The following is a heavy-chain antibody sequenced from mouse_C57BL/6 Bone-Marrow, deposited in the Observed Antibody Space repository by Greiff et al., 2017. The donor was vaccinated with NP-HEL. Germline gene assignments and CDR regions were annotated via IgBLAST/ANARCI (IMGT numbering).Heavy chain of an antibody. D-gene: IGHD4-1*01. CDR3: ARWTGTLFDY. Sequence: QVQLQQSGAELVKPGASVKLSCKASGYTFTSYWMHWVKQRPGRGLECIGRIDPNSGGTKYNEKFKSKATLTVDKPSSTAYMQLSSLTSEDSAVYYCARWTGTLFDYWGQGTTLTVSS. J-gene: IGHJ2*01. V-gene: IGHV1-72*01. CDR1: GYTFTSYW. CDR2: IDPNSGGT.